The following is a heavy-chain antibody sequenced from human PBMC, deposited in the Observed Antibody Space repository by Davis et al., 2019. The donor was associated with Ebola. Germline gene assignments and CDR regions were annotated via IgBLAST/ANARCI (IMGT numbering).Heavy chain of an antibody. CDR2: IKQDGSEK. V-gene: IGHV3-7*01. D-gene: IGHD3-10*01. CDR1: GFSFSRYW. J-gene: IGHJ3*02. Sequence: GESLKISCAASGFSFSRYWMSWVRQAPGKGLEWVASIKQDGSEKYYVDSVKGRFIISRDNAKNSLYLQMNSLRAEDTAVYYCAKDNTEPGALFHDAFDIWGQGTMVTVSS. CDR3: AKDNTEPGALFHDAFDI.